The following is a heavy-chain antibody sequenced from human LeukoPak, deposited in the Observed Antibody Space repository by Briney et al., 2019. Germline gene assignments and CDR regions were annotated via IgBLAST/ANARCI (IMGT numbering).Heavy chain of an antibody. V-gene: IGHV1-69*06. J-gene: IGHJ4*02. CDR2: IIPIFGTA. Sequence: SVKVSCKASGGTFSSYAISWVRQAPGQGLEWMGGIIPIFGTANYAQKFQGRVTITADKSTSTAYMELSSLRSEDTAVYYCAKSPEINYYDSSGYYWGFYFDYWGQGTLVTVSS. CDR3: AKSPEINYYDSSGYYWGFYFDY. D-gene: IGHD3-22*01. CDR1: GGTFSSYA.